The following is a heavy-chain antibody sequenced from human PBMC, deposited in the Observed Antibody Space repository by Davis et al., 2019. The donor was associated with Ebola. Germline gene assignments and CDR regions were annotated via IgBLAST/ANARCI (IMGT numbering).Heavy chain of an antibody. CDR2: IYSDGST. V-gene: IGHV3-53*01. Sequence: GGSLRLSCAASGFTVSSNYMSWVRQAPGKGLEWVSVIYSDGSTYYADSVKGRFTISRDNAKNSLYLQMNSLRAEDTAVYYCARADCSSTSCFRGVDYWGQGTLVTVSS. CDR3: ARADCSSTSCFRGVDY. J-gene: IGHJ4*02. CDR1: GFTVSSNY. D-gene: IGHD2-2*01.